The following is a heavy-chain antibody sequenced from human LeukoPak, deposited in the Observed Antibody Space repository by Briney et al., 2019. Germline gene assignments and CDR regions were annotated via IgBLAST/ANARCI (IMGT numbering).Heavy chain of an antibody. V-gene: IGHV3-30-3*01. Sequence: GRSLRLSCAASGFTFSSYAMHWVRQAPGKGLEWVAVISYDGSNKYYADSVKGRFTISRDNSKNTLYLQMNSLRAGDTAVYYCARSSGWLNFDYWGQGTLVTVSS. CDR1: GFTFSSYA. CDR2: ISYDGSNK. J-gene: IGHJ4*02. CDR3: ARSSGWLNFDY. D-gene: IGHD6-19*01.